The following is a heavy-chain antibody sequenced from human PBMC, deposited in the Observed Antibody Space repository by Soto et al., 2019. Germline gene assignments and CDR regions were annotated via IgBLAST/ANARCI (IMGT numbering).Heavy chain of an antibody. D-gene: IGHD5-12*01. J-gene: IGHJ4*02. CDR3: ERLAVDREEHDY. CDR1: GGTFSSYA. CDR2: IIPIFGTA. V-gene: IGHV1-69*13. Sequence: GASVKVSCKASGGTFSSYAISWVRQAPGQGLEWMGGIIPIFGTANYAQKFQGRVTITADESTSTAYMELSSLRSEDTAVYYCERLAVDREEHDYWGQGNLVTVSS.